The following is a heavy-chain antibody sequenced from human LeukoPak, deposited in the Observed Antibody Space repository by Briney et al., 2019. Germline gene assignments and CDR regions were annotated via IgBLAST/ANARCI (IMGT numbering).Heavy chain of an antibody. CDR2: IKQDGSEK. CDR3: ARDQGYCTSASCRGDAFDV. Sequence: GSLRLSCAASGFTFSNYWMSWVRQAPGKGLEWVAKIKQDGSEKYHVDSVKGRFTISRDNAKNSLSLQMNSLRAEDTAVYYCARDQGYCTSASCRGDAFDVWGQGSMISVSS. V-gene: IGHV3-7*01. D-gene: IGHD2-2*01. J-gene: IGHJ3*01. CDR1: GFTFSNYW.